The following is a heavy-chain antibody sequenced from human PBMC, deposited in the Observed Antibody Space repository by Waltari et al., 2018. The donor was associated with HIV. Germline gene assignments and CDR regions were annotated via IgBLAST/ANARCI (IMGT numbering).Heavy chain of an antibody. CDR3: ASPSREGSSPLGY. D-gene: IGHD6-13*01. J-gene: IGHJ4*02. CDR2: INHSGST. V-gene: IGHV4-34*01. CDR1: GGSFSGYY. Sequence: QVQLQQWGAGLLKPSETLSLTCAVYGGSFSGYYWSWIRQPPGKGLEWIGEINHSGSTNNNPSLKSRVTISVDTSKNQFSLKLSSVTAADTAVYYCASPSREGSSPLGYWGQGTLVTVSS.